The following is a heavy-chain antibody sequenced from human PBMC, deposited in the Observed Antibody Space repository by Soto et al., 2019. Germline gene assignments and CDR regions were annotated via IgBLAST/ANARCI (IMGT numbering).Heavy chain of an antibody. J-gene: IGHJ6*03. CDR1: GASISSGSYY. D-gene: IGHD5-12*01. CDR3: ARVFSRVDIVATIGGGYYYYMDV. CDR2: IFHSGST. Sequence: SETLSLTCTVSGASISSGSYYWSWIRQPPGKGLEWVGEIFHSGSTNYNPSLKSRVTISVDTSKNQFSLKLSSVTAADTAVYYCARVFSRVDIVATIGGGYYYYMDVWGKGTTVTVSS. V-gene: IGHV4-39*07.